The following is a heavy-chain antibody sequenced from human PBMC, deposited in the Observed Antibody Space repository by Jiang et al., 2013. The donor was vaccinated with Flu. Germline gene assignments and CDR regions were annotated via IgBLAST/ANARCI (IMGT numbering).Heavy chain of an antibody. D-gene: IGHD2-2*01. CDR2: ISYDGSNK. J-gene: IGHJ4*02. V-gene: IGHV3-30*18. Sequence: KGLEWVAVISYDGSNKYFADSVKGRFTISRDNSKNTLYLQMSSLRVEDTVVYYCAKDKSRVPAARIDYWGQGTLVTVSS. CDR3: AKDKSRVPAARIDY.